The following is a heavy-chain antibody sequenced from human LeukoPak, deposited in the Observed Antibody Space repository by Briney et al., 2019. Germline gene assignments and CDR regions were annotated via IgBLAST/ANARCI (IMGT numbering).Heavy chain of an antibody. V-gene: IGHV4-61*01. CDR3: ARETLEGKFDP. J-gene: IGHJ5*02. CDR1: GGFVSSSSYY. D-gene: IGHD1-1*01. CDR2: IFYSGST. Sequence: SETLSLTCTVSGGFVSSSSYYWSWIRQPLGKGLEWIGYIFYSGSTNYNPSLQSRVTISLDTSKNQFSLKLSSVTAADTAIYYCARETLEGKFDPWGQGILVTVSS.